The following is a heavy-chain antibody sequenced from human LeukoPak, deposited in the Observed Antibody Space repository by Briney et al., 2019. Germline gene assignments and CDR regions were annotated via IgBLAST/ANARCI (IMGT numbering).Heavy chain of an antibody. CDR2: TYYRSQFYN. D-gene: IGHD1-14*01. CDR3: ARGTAFDI. CDR1: GDSVSSTNVG. Sequence: SQTLSLTCAISGDSVSSTNVGWNWIRQSPSSGLEWLGRTYYRSQFYNDYADSVKGRITITPDTSKNQFSLQLSSLTPDDTAVYYCARGTAFDIWGQETMVTVSS. J-gene: IGHJ3*02. V-gene: IGHV6-1*01.